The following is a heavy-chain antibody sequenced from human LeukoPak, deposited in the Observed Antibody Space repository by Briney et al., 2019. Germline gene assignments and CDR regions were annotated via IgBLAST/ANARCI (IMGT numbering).Heavy chain of an antibody. J-gene: IGHJ4*02. CDR2: IYPGDSDT. V-gene: IGHV5-51*01. Sequence: GSLKISCKGSGYSFTSYWIGWVRQMPGKGLEWMGIIYPGDSDTRYSPSFQGQVTISADKSISTAYLQWSSLKASDTAVYYCASSDTAMASFDYWGQGTLVTVSS. CDR3: ASSDTAMASFDY. CDR1: GYSFTSYW. D-gene: IGHD5-18*01.